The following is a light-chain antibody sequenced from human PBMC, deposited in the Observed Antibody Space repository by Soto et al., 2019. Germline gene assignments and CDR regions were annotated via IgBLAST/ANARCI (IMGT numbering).Light chain of an antibody. Sequence: QSVMTQPPSVSAAPGQKVTISGSGSSSNIGGNSVSWYQQLPGTAPKLLIYDDNKRPSGIPDRFSGSKSGTSATLGITGFQTGDEADYYCGSWDSSLSADVFGTGTKLTVL. CDR1: SSNIGGNS. J-gene: IGLJ1*01. V-gene: IGLV1-51*01. CDR3: GSWDSSLSADV. CDR2: DDN.